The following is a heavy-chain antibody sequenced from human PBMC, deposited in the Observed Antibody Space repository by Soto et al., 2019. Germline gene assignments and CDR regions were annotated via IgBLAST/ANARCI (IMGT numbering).Heavy chain of an antibody. CDR1: GLTFSSYA. Sequence: QVHLVESGGGVVQPGKSLRLSCTASGLTFSSYAVHWVRQAPGKGLEWVSVISGDGGNKYFAESVRGRFLISRDNSKNTVYLKMKSLRHEDTAVYFCARRLTSTVSALGYWGQGTLVTVSS. D-gene: IGHD6-19*01. J-gene: IGHJ4*02. CDR2: ISGDGGNK. CDR3: ARRLTSTVSALGY. V-gene: IGHV3-30-3*01.